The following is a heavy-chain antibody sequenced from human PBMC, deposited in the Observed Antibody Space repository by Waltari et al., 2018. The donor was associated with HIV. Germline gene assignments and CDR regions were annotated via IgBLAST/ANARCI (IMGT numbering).Heavy chain of an antibody. CDR2: IIPIFCTA. D-gene: IGHD3-10*02. CDR3: ARGRRGVVRHRYGMDV. CDR1: GGTFRSYP. J-gene: IGHJ6*02. V-gene: IGHV1-69*01. Sequence: QVQLVQSGAEVKKPGSSVKLSCKASGGTFRSYPISCVRPATGQGLEWMGGIIPIFCTANYAQKFQGRVTITAEESTSTAYMELSSLRSEDTALYYWARGRRGVVRHRYGMDVWGQGTTVTVSS.